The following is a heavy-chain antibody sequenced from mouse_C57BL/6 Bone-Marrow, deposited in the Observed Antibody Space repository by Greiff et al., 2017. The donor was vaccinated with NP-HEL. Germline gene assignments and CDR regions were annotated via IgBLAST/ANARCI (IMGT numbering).Heavy chain of an antibody. D-gene: IGHD1-1*02. CDR3: ARELGGYAMDY. V-gene: IGHV1-19*01. J-gene: IGHJ4*01. CDR2: INPYNGGT. CDR1: GYTFTDYY. Sequence: VQLQQSGPVLVKPGASVKMSCKASGYTFTDYYMNWVKQSHGKSLEWIGVINPYNGGTSYNQKFKGKATLTVDKSSSTAYMELNSLTSEDSAVYYCARELGGYAMDYWGQGTSVTVSS.